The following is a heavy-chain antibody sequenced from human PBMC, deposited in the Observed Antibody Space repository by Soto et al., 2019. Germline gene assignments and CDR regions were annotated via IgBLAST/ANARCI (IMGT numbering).Heavy chain of an antibody. D-gene: IGHD3-22*01. CDR3: ARESDWGYYDSSGYYDY. CDR2: ISSSGSTI. V-gene: IGHV3-48*03. CDR1: GFTFSSYD. Sequence: GGSLRLSCAASGFTFSSYDMNWVRQAPGKGLEWVSSISSSGSTIYYADSVKGRFTISRDNAKNSLYLQMNSLRAEDTAVYYCARESDWGYYDSSGYYDYWGQGTLVTVSS. J-gene: IGHJ4*02.